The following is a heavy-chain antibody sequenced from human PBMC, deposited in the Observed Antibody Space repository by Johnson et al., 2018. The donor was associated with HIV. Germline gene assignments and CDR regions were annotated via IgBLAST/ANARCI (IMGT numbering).Heavy chain of an antibody. CDR3: AKGRYSSSCQGGGMMLFMNAFDI. CDR2: ISGSGGST. J-gene: IGHJ3*02. D-gene: IGHD6-13*01. CDR1: GFTFDDYG. V-gene: IGHV3-23*04. Sequence: VQLVESGGGLIQPGGSLRLSCAASGFTFDDYGMSWVRQAPGKGLEWVSAISGSGGSTYSADSVKGQFTISRHNSKNRLYLQMTSLRAEETAIYYCAKGRYSSSCQGGGMMLFMNAFDIWGQGTMVTVSS.